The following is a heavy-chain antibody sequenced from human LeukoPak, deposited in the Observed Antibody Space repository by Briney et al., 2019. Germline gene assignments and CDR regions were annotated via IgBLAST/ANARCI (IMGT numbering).Heavy chain of an antibody. D-gene: IGHD3-22*01. CDR3: ARDAYYYDSSGYRHFDY. Sequence: SETLSLTCTVSGGSISSSSYYWGWIRQPPGKGLEWIGSIYYSGSTNYNPSLKSRVTMSVDTSKNQFSLKLSSVTAADTAVYYCARDAYYYDSSGYRHFDYWGQGTLVTVSS. V-gene: IGHV4-39*07. CDR1: GGSISSSSYY. J-gene: IGHJ4*02. CDR2: IYYSGST.